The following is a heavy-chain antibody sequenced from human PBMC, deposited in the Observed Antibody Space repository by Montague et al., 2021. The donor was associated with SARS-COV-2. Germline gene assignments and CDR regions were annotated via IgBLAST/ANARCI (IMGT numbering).Heavy chain of an antibody. CDR1: GFSITTSTMG. CDR2: IYWGDEK. V-gene: IGHV2-5*02. Sequence: PALVKPTPTLTLTCTFPGFSITTSTMGVGWIRQPPGKALEWLALIYWGDEKRFSPSLKSRLTITKDTFKDQVVLRMTNMDPVDAATYYCVHYASGSYYFHYWGQGTLVTVSS. CDR3: VHYASGSYYFHY. D-gene: IGHD3-10*01. J-gene: IGHJ4*02.